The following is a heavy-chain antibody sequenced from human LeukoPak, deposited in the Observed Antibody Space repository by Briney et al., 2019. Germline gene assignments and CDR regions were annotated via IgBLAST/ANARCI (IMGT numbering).Heavy chain of an antibody. J-gene: IGHJ5*02. D-gene: IGHD3-10*01. CDR3: ARGDITMVRGVRDNWFDP. Sequence: ASVKVSCKSFGYTFTSNYMHWVRQAPGQGPEWMGVISPSGASTTYAQTFQGRVTLTRDMSTSTDYLELSSLRSEDTAVYYCARGDITMVRGVRDNWFDPWGQGTLVTVSS. CDR2: ISPSGAST. V-gene: IGHV1-46*01. CDR1: GYTFTSNY.